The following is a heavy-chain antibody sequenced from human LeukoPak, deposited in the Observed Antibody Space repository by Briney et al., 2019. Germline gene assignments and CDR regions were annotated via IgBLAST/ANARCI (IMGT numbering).Heavy chain of an antibody. J-gene: IGHJ3*02. CDR3: VRTWRFIYDSSGYYITPPGNDDAFDI. D-gene: IGHD3-22*01. CDR1: GFTFSSYA. CDR2: ISSNGGST. V-gene: IGHV3-64D*06. Sequence: QSGGSLRLSCSASGFTFSSYAMHWVRQAPGKGLEYVSAISSNGGSTYYADSVKGRFTISRDNSKNTLYLQMSSLRAEDTAVYYCVRTWRFIYDSSGYYITPPGNDDAFDIWGQGTMVTVSS.